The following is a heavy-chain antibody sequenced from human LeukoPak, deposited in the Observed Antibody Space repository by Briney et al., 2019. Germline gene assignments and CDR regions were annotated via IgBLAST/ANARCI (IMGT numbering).Heavy chain of an antibody. CDR1: GFTFSSYS. D-gene: IGHD3-10*01. CDR3: ARDPFSGGFGDYYYYYMDV. V-gene: IGHV3-21*01. Sequence: GGSLRLSCAASGFTFSSYSMNWVRQAPGKGLEWVSCISSSSSYIYYADSVKGRFTISRDNAKNSLYLQVNSLRAEDTAVYYCARDPFSGGFGDYYYYYMDVWGKGTTVTVSS. J-gene: IGHJ6*03. CDR2: ISSSSSYI.